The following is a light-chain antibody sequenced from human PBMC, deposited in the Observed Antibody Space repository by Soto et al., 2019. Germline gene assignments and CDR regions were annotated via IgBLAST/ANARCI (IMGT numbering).Light chain of an antibody. V-gene: IGKV1-9*01. J-gene: IGKJ1*01. CDR2: AAS. Sequence: IQLTQSPSSLSASLGDRVTITCRASQGISSYLACYQQKPGKAPKLLIYAASTLQSGVPSRFSGSGSGTDFTLTISSLQPEDFATYYCQQLNSYPQTFGQGTKVDI. CDR1: QGISSY. CDR3: QQLNSYPQT.